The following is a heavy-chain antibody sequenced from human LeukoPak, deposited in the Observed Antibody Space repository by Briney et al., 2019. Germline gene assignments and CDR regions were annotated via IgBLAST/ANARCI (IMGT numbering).Heavy chain of an antibody. CDR1: GDSITSNHYY. J-gene: IGHJ4*02. Sequence: SETLSLTCTVSGDSITSNHYYWGWVRQPPGKGLEWIGNIVYSGDTYYSPSLKSRVTISVDTSKNQFSLKLSSVTAADTAVYYCARHGGTRITLVEVYYFDYWGQGTLVTVSS. CDR3: ARHGGTRITLVEVYYFDY. V-gene: IGHV4-39*01. CDR2: IVYSGDT. D-gene: IGHD4-11*01.